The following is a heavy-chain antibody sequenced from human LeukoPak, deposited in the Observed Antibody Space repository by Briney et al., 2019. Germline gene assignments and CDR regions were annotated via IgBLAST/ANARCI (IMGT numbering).Heavy chain of an antibody. D-gene: IGHD6-13*01. Sequence: PGGSLRLSCAASGFTFSTYEMNWVRQAPGKGLEWVSYISSSGSTIYYADSVKGRFTISRDNAKNSLYLQMNSLRAEDTAVYYCASPEPISSSWYGGCFDPWGQGTLVTVSS. J-gene: IGHJ5*02. CDR2: ISSSGSTI. CDR3: ASPEPISSSWYGGCFDP. CDR1: GFTFSTYE. V-gene: IGHV3-48*03.